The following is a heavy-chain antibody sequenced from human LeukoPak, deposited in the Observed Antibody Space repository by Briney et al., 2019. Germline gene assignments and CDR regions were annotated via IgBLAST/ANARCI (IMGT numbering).Heavy chain of an antibody. V-gene: IGHV3-30*02. J-gene: IGHJ3*02. CDR2: IRYDGSNK. CDR1: GFTFSSYG. D-gene: IGHD1-26*01. Sequence: PGGSLRLSCAASGFTFSSYGMHWVRQAPGKGLEWVAFIRYDGSNKYYADSVKGRFTISRDNSKNTLYLEMNGLGPEDTAVYYCARREQHAFDIWGQGTMVTVSS. CDR3: ARREQHAFDI.